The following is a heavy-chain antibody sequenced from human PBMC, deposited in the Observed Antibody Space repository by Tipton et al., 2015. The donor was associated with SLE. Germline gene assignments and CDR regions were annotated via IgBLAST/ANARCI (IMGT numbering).Heavy chain of an antibody. J-gene: IGHJ5*02. D-gene: IGHD3-9*01. V-gene: IGHV3-30*04. CDR2: ISYDGSNK. Sequence: SLRLSCAASGFTFSSYTMHWVRQAPGKGLEWVAVISYDGSNKYYADSVKGRFTISRDNSKNTLYLQMNSLGVEDTAVYYCARDRIRYFDWLFPGWFDPWGQGTLVTVSS. CDR3: ARDRIRYFDWLFPGWFDP. CDR1: GFTFSSYT.